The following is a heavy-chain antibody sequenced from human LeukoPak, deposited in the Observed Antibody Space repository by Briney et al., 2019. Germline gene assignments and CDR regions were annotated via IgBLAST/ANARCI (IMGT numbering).Heavy chain of an antibody. Sequence: SETLSLTCTVSGYSISSGYYWGWIRQPPGKGLEWIGSIYHSGSTYYNPSLKSRVTISVDTSKNQFSLKLSPVTAADTAVYYCARAGVIAVAGTEGDWGQGTLVTVSS. CDR3: ARAGVIAVAGTEGD. V-gene: IGHV4-38-2*02. CDR1: GYSISSGYY. J-gene: IGHJ4*02. D-gene: IGHD6-19*01. CDR2: IYHSGST.